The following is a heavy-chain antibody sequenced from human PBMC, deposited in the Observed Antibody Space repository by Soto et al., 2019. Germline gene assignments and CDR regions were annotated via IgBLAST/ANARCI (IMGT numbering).Heavy chain of an antibody. CDR1: GDSISSDKW. CDR3: ARGGDWQFDY. D-gene: IGHD2-21*02. CDR2: IHHSGRT. V-gene: IGHV4-4*02. Sequence: QVQLQESGPGLVKPSGTLSLTCAVSGDSISSDKWWSWVRQPPGKGLEWIGEIHHSGRTNSNPSLKSRVTILVEKSKNQVSLELSSMTAADTAVYYCARGGDWQFDYCSQGTLVPVSS. J-gene: IGHJ4*02.